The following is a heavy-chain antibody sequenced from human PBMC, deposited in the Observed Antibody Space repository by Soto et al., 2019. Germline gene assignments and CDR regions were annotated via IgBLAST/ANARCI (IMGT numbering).Heavy chain of an antibody. CDR2: ISRSSIYI. J-gene: IGHJ4*02. CDR1: GFTFSSFT. CDR3: AREELDY. V-gene: IGHV3-21*01. Sequence: PGGSLRLSCAASGFTFSSFTMHWVRQAPGKGLEWVASISRSSIYIYYSDSLKGRVTISRDNAKNSLYLQMDSPRVEDTAICYCAREELDYWGQGTLVTVSS. D-gene: IGHD1-1*01.